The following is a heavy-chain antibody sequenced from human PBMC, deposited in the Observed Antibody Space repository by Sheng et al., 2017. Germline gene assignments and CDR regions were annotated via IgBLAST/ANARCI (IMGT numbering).Heavy chain of an antibody. J-gene: IGHJ3*02. CDR2: IYYNGIT. CDR3: ARDGDYGNYNDAFDI. V-gene: IGHV4-39*07. D-gene: IGHD4-17*01. CDR1: GGSISSSSYY. Sequence: QLQLQESGPRLVKPSETLSLTCTVSGGSISSSSYYWGWIRQPPGKGLELIGYIYYNGITYYNPSLKSRVYMSVDTSKNQFSLNLSSVTAADTAVYFCARDGDYGNYNDAFDIWGQGTMVTVSS.